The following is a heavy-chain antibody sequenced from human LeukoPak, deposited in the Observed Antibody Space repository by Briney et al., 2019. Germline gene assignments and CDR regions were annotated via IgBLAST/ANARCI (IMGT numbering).Heavy chain of an antibody. V-gene: IGHV3-30-3*01. J-gene: IGHJ4*02. CDR3: ARVVSGDWYDY. CDR1: GFTYSSYA. Sequence: GGSLRLSCAASGFTYSSYAMHWVRQAPGKGLEWVAVISYDGSNKYYADSVKGRFTISRDNSKNTLYLQMNSLRAEDTAVYYCARVVSGDWYDYWGQGTLVTVSS. D-gene: IGHD2-21*02. CDR2: ISYDGSNK.